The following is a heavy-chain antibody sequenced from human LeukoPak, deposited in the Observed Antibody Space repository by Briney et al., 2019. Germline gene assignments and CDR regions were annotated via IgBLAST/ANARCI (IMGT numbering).Heavy chain of an antibody. J-gene: IGHJ4*02. CDR2: IYHSGST. Sequence: SETLCLTCAVSGYSISSGYYWGWIRQPPGKGLEWIGSIYHSGSTYYNPSLKSRVTISVDTSKNQFSLKLSSVTAADTAVYYCARTAMGPWGYFDYWGQGTLVTVSS. CDR3: ARTAMGPWGYFDY. V-gene: IGHV4-38-2*01. D-gene: IGHD5-18*01. CDR1: GYSISSGYY.